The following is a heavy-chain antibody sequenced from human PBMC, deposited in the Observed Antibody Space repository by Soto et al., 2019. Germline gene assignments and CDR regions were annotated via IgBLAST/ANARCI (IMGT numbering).Heavy chain of an antibody. CDR1: GFTFSSYA. Sequence: GGSLRLSCAASGFTFSSYAMSWVRQAPGQGLEWVSYLTPGGDITVYADSVKGRFTISRDNSKNTLYLQMSSLRAEDTAVYYCAKDMSGSPFFDIWGQGTMVTVSS. D-gene: IGHD5-12*01. J-gene: IGHJ3*02. V-gene: IGHV3-23*01. CDR3: AKDMSGSPFFDI. CDR2: LTPGGDIT.